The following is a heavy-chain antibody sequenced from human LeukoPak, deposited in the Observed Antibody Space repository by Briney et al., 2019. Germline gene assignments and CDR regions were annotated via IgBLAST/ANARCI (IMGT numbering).Heavy chain of an antibody. J-gene: IGHJ4*02. CDR2: INHSGST. V-gene: IGHV4-34*01. CDR1: GGSFSGYY. D-gene: IGHD5-18*01. CDR3: ARGRRGYSYGSGSSLFDY. Sequence: SETLSLTCAVYGGSFSGYYWSWIRQPPGKGLEWIGEINHSGSTNYNPSLKSRVTISVDTSKNQFSLKLSSVTAADTAVYYCARGRRGYSYGSGSSLFDYWGQGTLVTVSS.